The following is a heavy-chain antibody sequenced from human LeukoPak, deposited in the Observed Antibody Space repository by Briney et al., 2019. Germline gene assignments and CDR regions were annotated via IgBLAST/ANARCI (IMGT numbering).Heavy chain of an antibody. V-gene: IGHV3-23*01. CDR2: ISRSGSDT. Sequence: GGSLRLSCAASGFTFSSYAMSWVRQAPGKGLEWVSAISRSGSDTYYADSVKGRFTISRDNSKNTLYLQMNSLRAEDTAVYYCAKRSPWYFDLWGRGTRAPVPS. J-gene: IGHJ2*01. CDR3: AKRSPWYFDL. CDR1: GFTFSSYA.